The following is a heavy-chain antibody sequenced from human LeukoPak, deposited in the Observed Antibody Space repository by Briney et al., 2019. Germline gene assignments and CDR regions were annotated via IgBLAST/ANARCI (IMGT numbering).Heavy chain of an antibody. Sequence: ASVKVSCKASGYTFTSYDINWVRQATGQGLEWMGWMNPNSGNTGYAQKFQGRVTITRNTSINTAYMGLSSLRSEDTAVYYCARGGPIVVVPADNWNYADYWGQGTLVTVSS. CDR1: GYTFTSYD. D-gene: IGHD2-2*01. J-gene: IGHJ4*02. CDR3: ARGGPIVVVPADNWNYADY. V-gene: IGHV1-8*03. CDR2: MNPNSGNT.